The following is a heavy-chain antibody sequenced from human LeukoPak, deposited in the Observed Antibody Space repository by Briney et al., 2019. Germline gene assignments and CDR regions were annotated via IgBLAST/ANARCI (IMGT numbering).Heavy chain of an antibody. CDR1: GFIFSSYW. Sequence: RPGGSLRLSCAASGFIFSSYWMSWVPEAPGKGLEWVANMRQDGSEKYYVDSVKGRFTISRDNAKSSLYLQMNSLRAEDTAVYYCATHSGWRFDYWGQGTLVTVSS. V-gene: IGHV3-7*01. D-gene: IGHD6-19*01. CDR2: MRQDGSEK. J-gene: IGHJ4*02. CDR3: ATHSGWRFDY.